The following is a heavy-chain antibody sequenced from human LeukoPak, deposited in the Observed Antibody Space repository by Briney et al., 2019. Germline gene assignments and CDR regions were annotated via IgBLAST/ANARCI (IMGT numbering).Heavy chain of an antibody. Sequence: SETLSLTCTVSGGSIRDTTYYWGWIRQPPGKGLEWIGSIYYSGNTYYNPSLMSRVTISVDTSKNQFSLNLSSVTAADTAVYYCARGRGPTTVTTHQFQRRRSRYYYFDYWGQGTLVTVSS. CDR3: ARGRGPTTVTTHQFQRRRSRYYYFDY. CDR1: GGSIRDTTYY. CDR2: IYYSGNT. D-gene: IGHD4-17*01. J-gene: IGHJ4*02. V-gene: IGHV4-39*07.